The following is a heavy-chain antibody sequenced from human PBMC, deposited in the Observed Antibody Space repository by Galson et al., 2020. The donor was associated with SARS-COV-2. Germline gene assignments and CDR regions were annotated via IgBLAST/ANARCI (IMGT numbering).Heavy chain of an antibody. CDR2: IYWNDDR. V-gene: IGHV2-5*01. J-gene: IGHJ4*02. D-gene: IGHD6-19*01. CDR1: GFSLTTSGVG. CDR3: AAFLLGAAGWGAVTGPDH. Sequence: SGPRLVKPTQTLTLTCTFSGFSLTTSGVGVGWIRQPPGKALEWLALIYWNDDRRYSPSLKSRLTVTKDTSKDQVFLTINKMDRVDTATYYCAAFLLGAAGWGAVTGPDHWGQGTRVTVSS.